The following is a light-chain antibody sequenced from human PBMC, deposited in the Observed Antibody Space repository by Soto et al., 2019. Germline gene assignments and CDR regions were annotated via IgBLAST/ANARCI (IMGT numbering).Light chain of an antibody. CDR2: ANN. CDR1: SSNIGAGYD. CDR3: QSYDSSLSGSGV. Sequence: QPVLTQPPSVSGAPGQRVTISCSGSSSNIGAGYDVHWYQQLPGTAPKLLISANNIRPSGVPDRFSGSKSDTSASLAITGLQAEDEADYYCQSYDSSLSGSGVFGGGTKLTVL. V-gene: IGLV1-40*01. J-gene: IGLJ3*02.